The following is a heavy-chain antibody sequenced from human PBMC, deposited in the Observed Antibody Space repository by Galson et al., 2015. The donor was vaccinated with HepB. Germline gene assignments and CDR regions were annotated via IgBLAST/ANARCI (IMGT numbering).Heavy chain of an antibody. CDR2: IDWDDDK. CDR3: ARARGYCVSTSCYSGAFDI. J-gene: IGHJ3*02. V-gene: IGHV2-70*11. CDR1: GFLLSTSGMC. Sequence: PALVKPTQTLTLTCTLSGFLLSTSGMCVSWIRQPPGKALEWLARIDWDDDKYYNTSLKTRLTISKVTSKNQVVLTMTNMDPVDTATYYCARARGYCVSTSCYSGAFDIWGQGTMVTVSS. D-gene: IGHD2-2*02.